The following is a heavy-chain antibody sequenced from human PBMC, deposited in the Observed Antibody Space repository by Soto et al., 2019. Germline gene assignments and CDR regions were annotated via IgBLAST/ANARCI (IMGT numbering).Heavy chain of an antibody. CDR2: ISGSGAGT. V-gene: IGHV3-23*01. CDR3: VRDLVRGYYGAEYYGVDV. D-gene: IGHD3-10*01. CDR1: GFTFSSYA. Sequence: EVQMLESGGGLVQPGGSLRLACAGSGFTFSSYAITWVRQAPGKGLEWVPGISGSGAGTFYADSGKGRFTISRDNFKNTLYLQLSSLRVDDTAVYYCVRDLVRGYYGAEYYGVDVWGQGTTVTVSS. J-gene: IGHJ6*02.